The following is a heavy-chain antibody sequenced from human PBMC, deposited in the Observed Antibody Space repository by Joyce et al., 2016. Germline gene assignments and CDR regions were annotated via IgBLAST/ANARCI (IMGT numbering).Heavy chain of an antibody. D-gene: IGHD3-16*01. CDR3: AKRYDYVDY. CDR2: IANDGNKK. V-gene: IGHV3-30*18. CDR1: GFTFSNYG. J-gene: IGHJ4*02. Sequence: QVQLVESGGGVVQPGRSLRLSCAASGFTFSNYGMHWVRQARGKGLEGVAVIANDGNKKDYADSVKGRFTISRENSKNTLYLQMNSLRAEDTAVYYCAKRYDYVDYWGQGTLVTVSS.